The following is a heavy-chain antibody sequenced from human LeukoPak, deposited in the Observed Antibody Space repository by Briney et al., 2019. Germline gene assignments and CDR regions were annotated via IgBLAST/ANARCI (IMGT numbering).Heavy chain of an antibody. CDR1: GFTFSSYA. D-gene: IGHD3-9*01. CDR3: AKDPNYDILTGPLGY. Sequence: GGSLRLSCAASGFTFSSYAMSWVRQAPGKGLEWVSAISGSGGSTYYADFVKGRFTISRDNSKNTLYLQMNSLRAEDTAVYYCAKDPNYDILTGPLGYWGQGTLVTVSS. CDR2: ISGSGGST. J-gene: IGHJ4*02. V-gene: IGHV3-23*01.